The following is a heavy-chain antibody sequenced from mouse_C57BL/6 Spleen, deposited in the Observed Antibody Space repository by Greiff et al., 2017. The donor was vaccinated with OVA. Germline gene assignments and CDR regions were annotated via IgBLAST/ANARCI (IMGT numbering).Heavy chain of an antibody. CDR1: GFNIKDYY. Sequence: VQLKQSGAELVRPRASGKLSCTASGFNIKDYYMHWVKQRPEQGLKWIGRIDPEDGDTEYAPKFQGKATMTADTSSNTADLQLSSPTSEDTDVYYSTMRLYAYWCQGSLVTISA. CDR2: IDPEDGDT. CDR3: TMRLYAY. J-gene: IGHJ3*01. V-gene: IGHV14-1*01.